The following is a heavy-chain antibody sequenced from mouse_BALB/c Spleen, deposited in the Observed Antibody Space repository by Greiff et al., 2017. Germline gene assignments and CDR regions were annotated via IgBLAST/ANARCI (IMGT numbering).Heavy chain of an antibody. V-gene: IGHV14-4*02. CDR2: IDPENGDT. CDR1: GFNIKDYY. CDR3: DAGRLRYAMDY. Sequence: VHVKQSGAELVRSGASVKLSCTASGFNIKDYYMHWVKQRPEQGLEWIGWIDPENGDTEYAPKFQGKATMTADTSSNTAYLQLSSLTSEDTAVYYCDAGRLRYAMDYWGQGTSVTVSS. D-gene: IGHD2-2*01. J-gene: IGHJ4*01.